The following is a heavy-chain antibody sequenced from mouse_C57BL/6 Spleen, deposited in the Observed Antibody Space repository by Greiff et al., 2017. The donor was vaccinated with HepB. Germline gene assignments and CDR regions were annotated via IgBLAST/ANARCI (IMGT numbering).Heavy chain of an antibody. V-gene: IGHV1-63*01. D-gene: IGHD2-4*01. CDR3: ASYDYDGCFAY. J-gene: IGHJ3*01. Sequence: QVQLQQSGAELVRPGTSVKMSCKASGYTFTNYWIGWAKQRPGHGLEWIGDIYPGGGYTNYNEKFKGKATLTADKSSSTAYMQFSSLTSEDSAIYYCASYDYDGCFAYWGQGTLVTVSA. CDR1: GYTFTNYW. CDR2: IYPGGGYT.